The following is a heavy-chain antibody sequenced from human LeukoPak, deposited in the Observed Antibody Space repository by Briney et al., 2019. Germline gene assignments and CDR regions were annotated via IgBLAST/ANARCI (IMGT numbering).Heavy chain of an antibody. V-gene: IGHV4-30-4*01. CDR1: GGSISSGDYY. CDR3: ARHALLGNYVPFDY. CDR2: IYYSGST. Sequence: SETLSLTCTVSGGSISSGDYYWSWIRQPPGKGLEWIGYIYYSGSTYYNPSLKSRVTISVDTSKNQFSLKLSSVTAADTAVYYCARHALLGNYVPFDYWGQGTLVTVSS. J-gene: IGHJ4*02. D-gene: IGHD1-7*01.